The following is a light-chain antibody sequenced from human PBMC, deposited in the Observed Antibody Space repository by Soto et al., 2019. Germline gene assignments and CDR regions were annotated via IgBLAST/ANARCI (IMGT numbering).Light chain of an antibody. CDR3: HQYNNWPRAT. V-gene: IGKV3-15*01. CDR1: QSIDDK. J-gene: IGKJ4*01. CDR2: ATS. Sequence: IVITHSPATLAVSTGERATLSCRAGQSIDDKLAWYQQRPGQAPRLLIYATSTRVAGIPARFSGSGSGTEFNLTISSLQSEDFGVYYCHQYNNWPRATFGGGTKVDIK.